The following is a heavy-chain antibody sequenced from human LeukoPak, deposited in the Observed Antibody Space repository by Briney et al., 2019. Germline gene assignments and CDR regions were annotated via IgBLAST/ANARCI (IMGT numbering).Heavy chain of an antibody. D-gene: IGHD3-22*01. V-gene: IGHV4-4*02. Sequence: PSGTLSLTCAVSGDSISSSNWWSWVLQPPGKGLEWIVEIYHSGSTNYNPSLKSRVTISVDKSKNQFSLNLSSVTAADTVVYYCARNSYYDNSGDGAFDIWGQGTMVTVSS. J-gene: IGHJ3*02. CDR2: IYHSGST. CDR1: GDSISSSNW. CDR3: ARNSYYDNSGDGAFDI.